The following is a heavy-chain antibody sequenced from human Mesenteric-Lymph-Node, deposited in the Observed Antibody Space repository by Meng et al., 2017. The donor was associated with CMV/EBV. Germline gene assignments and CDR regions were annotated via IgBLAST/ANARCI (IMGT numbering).Heavy chain of an antibody. J-gene: IGHJ4*02. V-gene: IGHV3-33*06. Sequence: GGSLRLSCAASGFTFSTSWMDWVCQAPGKGLEWVAMIWYDGSDKYYADSVKGRFTISRDNSKNTLYLHMSSLRTEDTAVYYCAKVHAGSALDYWGQGTLVTVSS. CDR1: GFTFSTSW. CDR2: IWYDGSDK. CDR3: AKVHAGSALDY. D-gene: IGHD3-10*01.